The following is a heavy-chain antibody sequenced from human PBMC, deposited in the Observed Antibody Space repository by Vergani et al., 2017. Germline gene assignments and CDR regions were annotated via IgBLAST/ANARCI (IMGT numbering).Heavy chain of an antibody. CDR1: GFTFSSYE. CDR2: ISSSGSTI. D-gene: IGHD2-2*01. CDR3: ATSQEWASGYGCEDDY. Sequence: EVQLVESGGGLVQPGGSLRLSCAASGFTFSSYEMNWVRQAPGKGLEWVSYISSSGSTIYYADSVKGRFTIARENAKNSLYLQMNSLRAEDTAVYYCATSQEWASGYGCEDDYWGQGTLVTVSS. J-gene: IGHJ4*02. V-gene: IGHV3-48*03.